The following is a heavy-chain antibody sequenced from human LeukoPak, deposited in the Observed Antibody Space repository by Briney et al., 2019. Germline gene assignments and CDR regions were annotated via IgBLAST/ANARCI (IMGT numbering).Heavy chain of an antibody. D-gene: IGHD4-23*01. CDR1: EFSLINAW. CDR3: TTAIMGTPKDDY. CDR2: IRSEADGGTL. J-gene: IGHJ4*02. V-gene: IGHV3-15*01. Sequence: GGSLRLSCAASEFSLINAWMSWVRQAPGKGLEWVGRIRSEADGGTLDYAALVKGRFTISRDASKNTLYLQMNSLKTEDTAVYYCTTAIMGTPKDDYWGQGTLVTVSS.